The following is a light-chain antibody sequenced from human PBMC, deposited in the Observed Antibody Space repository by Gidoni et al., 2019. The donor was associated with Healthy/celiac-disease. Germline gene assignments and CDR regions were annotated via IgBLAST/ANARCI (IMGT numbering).Light chain of an antibody. Sequence: DIVLTQSPGTLSLSPGERATLSCRASQSVSSGSLAWYQQKPGQAPRLLIYGASSRATGIPDSFSGSGSGTDFTLTISRLEPEDFAVYYCQQYGSSPRTFGQGTKVEIK. CDR1: QSVSSGS. CDR2: GAS. V-gene: IGKV3-20*01. CDR3: QQYGSSPRT. J-gene: IGKJ1*01.